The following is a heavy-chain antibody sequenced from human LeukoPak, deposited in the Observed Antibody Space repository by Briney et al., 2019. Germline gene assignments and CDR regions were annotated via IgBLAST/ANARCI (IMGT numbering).Heavy chain of an antibody. CDR3: ARVVPAAYDAFDI. CDR2: SNPNSGVT. CDR1: GYTFTGYY. D-gene: IGHD2-2*01. J-gene: IGHJ3*02. Sequence: ASVKVSCKASGYTFTGYYMHGVRQAPGQGLEWMGGSNPNSGVTNYAQKFQGRVTITRDTSISTAYMELSRPRSDDTAVYYCARVVPAAYDAFDIWGQGTMVTVSS. V-gene: IGHV1-2*02.